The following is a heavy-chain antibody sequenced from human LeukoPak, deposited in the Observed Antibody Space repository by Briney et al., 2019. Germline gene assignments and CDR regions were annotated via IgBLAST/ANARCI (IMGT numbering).Heavy chain of an antibody. J-gene: IGHJ4*02. Sequence: GGSLRLSCAASGFTFSSYAMSWVRQAPGKGLEWVSAISGRGGSTYYADSVKGRLTIARDNSKNTLYLQMNSLRAEDTAVYYCAKGSLGATNYFDYWGQGTLVTVSS. CDR2: ISGRGGST. V-gene: IGHV3-23*01. D-gene: IGHD1-26*01. CDR3: AKGSLGATNYFDY. CDR1: GFTFSSYA.